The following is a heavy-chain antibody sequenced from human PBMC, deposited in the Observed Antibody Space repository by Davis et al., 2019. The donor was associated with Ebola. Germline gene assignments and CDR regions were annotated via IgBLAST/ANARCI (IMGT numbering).Heavy chain of an antibody. CDR3: ARGLAAAGLDS. V-gene: IGHV1-18*01. CDR2: IRAYSGSA. D-gene: IGHD6-13*01. CDR1: GYSFTTYG. Sequence: AASVKVSCKASGYSFTTYGITWVRQAPGQGLEWMGWIRAYSGSANYAHNLQGRVTMTKETSTTTAYMELRNLTSDDPAVYYCARGLAAAGLDSRGQGTLVTVSS. J-gene: IGHJ5*01.